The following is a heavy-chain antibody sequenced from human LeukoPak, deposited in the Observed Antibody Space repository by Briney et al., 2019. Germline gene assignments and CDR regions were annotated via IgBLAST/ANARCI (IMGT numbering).Heavy chain of an antibody. D-gene: IGHD2-15*01. Sequence: PGGSLRLSCAASGFTFSSYAMTWVRQAPGKGLEWVSVISGSGGGTPYADSVKGRFTLSRDNSKNNVFLQMNSLRAEDTAVYYCAKSIGGVVVVAADFRGQGTLVTVSS. V-gene: IGHV3-23*01. CDR1: GFTFSSYA. J-gene: IGHJ4*02. CDR2: ISGSGGGT. CDR3: AKSIGGVVVVAADF.